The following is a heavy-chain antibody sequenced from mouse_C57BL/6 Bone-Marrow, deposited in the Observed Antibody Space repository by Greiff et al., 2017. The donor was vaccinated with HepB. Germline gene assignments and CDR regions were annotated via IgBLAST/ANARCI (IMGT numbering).Heavy chain of an antibody. D-gene: IGHD1-1*01. CDR3: ASRDGSSRDWYFDV. J-gene: IGHJ1*03. CDR2: IDPSDSYT. CDR1: GYTFTSYW. V-gene: IGHV1-59*01. Sequence: VQLQQPGAELVRPGTSVKLSCKASGYTFTSYWMHWVKQRPGQGLEWIGVIDPSDSYTNYNQKFKGKATLTVDTSSSTAYMQLSSLTSEDSAVYYCASRDGSSRDWYFDVWGTGTTVTVSS.